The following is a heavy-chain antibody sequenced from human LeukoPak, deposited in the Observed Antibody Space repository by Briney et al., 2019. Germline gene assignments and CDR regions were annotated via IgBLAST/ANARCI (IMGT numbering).Heavy chain of an antibody. CDR1: GFTFSSYA. Sequence: GGSLRFSCAASGFTFSSYAMSWVRQAPGKGLEWVSAISGSGGSTYYADSVKGRFTISRDNSKNTLYLQMNSLRAEDTAVYYCAKDRSVYSSGWYFAFDIWGQGTMVAVSS. V-gene: IGHV3-23*01. CDR3: AKDRSVYSSGWYFAFDI. J-gene: IGHJ3*02. D-gene: IGHD6-19*01. CDR2: ISGSGGST.